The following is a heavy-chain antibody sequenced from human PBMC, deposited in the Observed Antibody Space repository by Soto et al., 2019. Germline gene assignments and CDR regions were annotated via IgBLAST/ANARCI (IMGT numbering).Heavy chain of an antibody. D-gene: IGHD3-10*01. Sequence: QVQLVESGGRVVQPGESLRLSCVASGLTFRNHCMHWVRQAPGKGLEWVAMIGSDGSTYYYADSVQGRFTISRENSRDTLSLQMSSLRPEDTAVYSCARDRGVSFLDSWGQGTLVTVSS. J-gene: IGHJ4*02. CDR3: ARDRGVSFLDS. CDR1: GLTFRNHC. V-gene: IGHV3-33*01. CDR2: IGSDGSTY.